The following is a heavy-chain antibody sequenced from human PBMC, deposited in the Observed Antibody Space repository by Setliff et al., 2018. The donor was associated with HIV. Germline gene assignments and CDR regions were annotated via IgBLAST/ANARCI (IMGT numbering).Heavy chain of an antibody. V-gene: IGHV3-11*04. Sequence: GGSLRLSCAASGFTFSDYYMTWIRQAPGKGLEWVSYISPNGNSMYYADSVKGRSTISRDNAKNSLYLQMNSLRAEDTALYYCAKDIIPAGLFHDLWGQGTLVTVSS. D-gene: IGHD2-2*01. CDR3: AKDIIPAGLFHDL. CDR2: ISPNGNSM. CDR1: GFTFSDYY. J-gene: IGHJ5*02.